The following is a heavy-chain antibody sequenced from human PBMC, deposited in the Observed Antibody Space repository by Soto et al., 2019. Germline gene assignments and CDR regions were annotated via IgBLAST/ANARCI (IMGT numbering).Heavy chain of an antibody. CDR1: GDSVSGNSVA. J-gene: IGHJ4*02. D-gene: IGHD6-13*01. CDR2: TYYRSKWYN. CDR3: ARAVTAAGNGYDC. Sequence: SQTLSLTCATSGDSVSGNSVAWNWIRQSPSRGLEWLGRTYYRSKWYNDYAVSVKSRITINPDTSKNQFSLQLNSVTPDDTAVYYCARAVTAAGNGYDCSGQGTLVLVSA. V-gene: IGHV6-1*01.